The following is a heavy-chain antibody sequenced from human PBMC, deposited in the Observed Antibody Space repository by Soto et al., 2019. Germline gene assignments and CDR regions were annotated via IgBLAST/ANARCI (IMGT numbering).Heavy chain of an antibody. CDR1: GFTFSSYG. V-gene: IGHV3-33*01. D-gene: IGHD3-16*01. CDR3: ARDSGRAATTNWGRTPGNYYYYYYMDV. J-gene: IGHJ6*03. Sequence: GGSLRLSCAASGFTFSSYGMHWVRQAPGKGLEWVAVIWYDGSNKYYADSVKGRFTISRDNSKNTLYLQMNSLRAEDTAVYYCARDSGRAATTNWGRTPGNYYYYYYMDVWGKGTTVTVSS. CDR2: IWYDGSNK.